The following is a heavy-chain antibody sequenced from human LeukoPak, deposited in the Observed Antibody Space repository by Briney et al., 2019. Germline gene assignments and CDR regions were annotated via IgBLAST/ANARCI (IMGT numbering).Heavy chain of an antibody. CDR2: INHSGST. CDR3: ARGHDSAGFPYYFDY. J-gene: IGHJ4*02. CDR1: GGSFSGYY. V-gene: IGHV4-34*01. Sequence: PSETLSLTCAVYGGSFSGYYWSWIRQPPGKGLEWIGEINHSGSTNYNPSLKSRVTISVDTSKNQFSLKLSSVTAADTAVYYCARGHDSAGFPYYFDYWGQGTLVTVSS. D-gene: IGHD3-22*01.